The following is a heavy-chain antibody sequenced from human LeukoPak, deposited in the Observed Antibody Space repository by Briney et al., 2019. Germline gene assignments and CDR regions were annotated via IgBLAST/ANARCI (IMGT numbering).Heavy chain of an antibody. J-gene: IGHJ4*02. V-gene: IGHV4-59*01. D-gene: IGHD5-24*01. CDR3: ARTRDAGHFEY. CDR1: DGSISSYY. Sequence: SETLCLTCTVSDGSISSYYRSWIRQPPGKGLEYIGYIYDSGSTNYNPSFKSRVTISVDTSKNQFSLNLSSVTAADTAVYYCARTRDAGHFEYWGQGTLVTVSS. CDR2: IYDSGST.